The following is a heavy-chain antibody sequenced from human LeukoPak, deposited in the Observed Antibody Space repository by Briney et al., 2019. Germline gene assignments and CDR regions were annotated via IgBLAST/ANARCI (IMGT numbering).Heavy chain of an antibody. CDR2: ISAYNGNT. J-gene: IGHJ6*02. V-gene: IGHV1-18*01. D-gene: IGHD3-3*01. CDR1: GYTFTSYG. Sequence: ASVKASCKASGYTFTSYGISWVRQAPGQGLEWMGWISAYNGNTNYAQKLQGRVTMTTDTSTSTAYMELRSLRSDDTAVYYCAREAFTIFGVVITQYYYGMDVWGQGTTVTVSS. CDR3: AREAFTIFGVVITQYYYGMDV.